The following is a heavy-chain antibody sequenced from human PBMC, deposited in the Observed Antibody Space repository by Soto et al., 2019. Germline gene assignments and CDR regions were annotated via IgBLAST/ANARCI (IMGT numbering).Heavy chain of an antibody. D-gene: IGHD6-6*01. CDR2: IIPIFGTA. Sequence: QVQLVQSGAEVKKPGSSVKVSCKASGGTFSSYAISWVRQAPGQGLEWMGGIIPIFGTANYAQKFQGRVTITADESTSSAYMELSSLRSEDTAVYYCAAKYSSSSVVYYGMDVWGQGTTVTVSS. J-gene: IGHJ6*02. CDR3: AAKYSSSSVVYYGMDV. CDR1: GGTFSSYA. V-gene: IGHV1-69*01.